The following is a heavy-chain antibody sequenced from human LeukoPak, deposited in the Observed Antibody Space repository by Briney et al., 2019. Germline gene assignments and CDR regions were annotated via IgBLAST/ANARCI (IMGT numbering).Heavy chain of an antibody. CDR2: INHSGST. V-gene: IGHV4-34*01. D-gene: IGHD4-23*01. CDR1: GGSFSGYY. Sequence: SETLSLTCAVYGGSFSGYYWSWIRQPPGKGLEWIGEINHSGSTNYNPSLKSRVTISVDTSKNQFSLKLSSVTAADTAVYYCARRWGDYGGNSYGWFDPWGQGTLVTVSS. CDR3: ARRWGDYGGNSYGWFDP. J-gene: IGHJ5*02.